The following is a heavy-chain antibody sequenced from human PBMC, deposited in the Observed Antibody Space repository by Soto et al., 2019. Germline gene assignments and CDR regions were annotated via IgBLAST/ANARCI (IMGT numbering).Heavy chain of an antibody. CDR2: ISYDGSNK. CDR1: GFTFSSYA. V-gene: IGHV3-30-3*01. J-gene: IGHJ4*02. Sequence: PGGSLRLSCAASGFTFSSYAMHWVRQAPGKGLEWVAVISYDGSNKYYADSVKGRFTISRDNSKNTLYLQMNSLRAEDTAVYYCARDILTGYSYWGQGTLVTVSS. CDR3: ARDILTGYSY. D-gene: IGHD3-9*01.